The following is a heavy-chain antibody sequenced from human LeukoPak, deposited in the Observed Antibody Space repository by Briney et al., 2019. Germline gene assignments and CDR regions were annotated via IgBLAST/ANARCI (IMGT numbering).Heavy chain of an antibody. V-gene: IGHV3-23*01. CDR1: GFTFSSYA. D-gene: IGHD4-17*01. J-gene: IGHJ4*02. CDR3: AKDLYGDYAPFDY. Sequence: GGSLRLSCAASGFTFSSYAMSWVRQAPGKGLEWVSAVSGSGGSTYYADSVKGRFTISRDNSKNTLYLQMNSLRAEDTAVYYCAKDLYGDYAPFDYWGQGTLVTVSS. CDR2: VSGSGGST.